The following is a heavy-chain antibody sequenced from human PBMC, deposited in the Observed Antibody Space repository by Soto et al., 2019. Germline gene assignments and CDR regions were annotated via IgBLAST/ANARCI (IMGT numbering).Heavy chain of an antibody. J-gene: IGHJ4*02. CDR3: ATMDALLGPR. V-gene: IGHV1-69*01. Sequence: QVQLVQSGAEVKKPGSSVRVSCKPSGVSFSSYAINWVRQAPGQGLEWMGAIIPISGPTNYAQKFQGRVTIIADESTSTVFMELSSLRSEDTAVYYCATMDALLGPRWGQGTLVSVSS. D-gene: IGHD2-2*03. CDR1: GVSFSSYA. CDR2: IIPISGPT.